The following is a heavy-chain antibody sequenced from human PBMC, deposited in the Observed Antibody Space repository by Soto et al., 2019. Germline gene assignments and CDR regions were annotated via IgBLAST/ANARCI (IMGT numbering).Heavy chain of an antibody. CDR2: IYPSDSYT. CDR3: ARGGVSTRTFDY. CDR1: GYNCAGYG. V-gene: IGHV5-51*01. D-gene: IGHD3-3*01. J-gene: IGHJ4*02. Sequence: PXECLKISFKGSGYNCAGYGIAWVRQMPGKGLELMGIIYPSDSYTRYRPSFQGQVTISADKSISSAYLQWSSLRASDTAMYYCARGGVSTRTFDYWGQGTPVTVSS.